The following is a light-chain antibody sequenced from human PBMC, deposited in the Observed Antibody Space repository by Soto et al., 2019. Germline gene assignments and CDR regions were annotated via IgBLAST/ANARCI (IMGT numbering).Light chain of an antibody. Sequence: EIVLTQSPATLSLSPGERATLSCRASQSVSSYLAWYQQKPGQAPRLLIYGASTRATGVPARFSGSGSGTEFTLTISSLQSEDVAVYWCQQYNNWPLTFGPGTRLEIK. CDR3: QQYNNWPLT. CDR1: QSVSSY. J-gene: IGKJ5*01. V-gene: IGKV3D-15*01. CDR2: GAS.